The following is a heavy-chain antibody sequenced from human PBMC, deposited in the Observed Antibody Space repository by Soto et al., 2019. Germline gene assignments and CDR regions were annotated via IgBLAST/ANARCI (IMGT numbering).Heavy chain of an antibody. CDR1: GGSVSSGSYY. D-gene: IGHD2-15*01. Sequence: SETLSLTCTVSGGSVSSGSYYWSWIRQPPGKGLEWIGYIYYSGSTNYNPSLKSRVTISVDTSKNQFSLKLSSVTAADTAVYYCVRDSLTHYYYCGRDVWGQGPTVTVSS. J-gene: IGHJ6*02. CDR3: VRDSLTHYYYCGRDV. CDR2: IYYSGST. V-gene: IGHV4-61*01.